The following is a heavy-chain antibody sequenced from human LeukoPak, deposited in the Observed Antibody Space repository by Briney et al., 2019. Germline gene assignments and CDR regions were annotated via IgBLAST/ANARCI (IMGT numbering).Heavy chain of an antibody. J-gene: IGHJ5*02. CDR1: GGTFSDYA. CDR2: ISAYNGNT. Sequence: ASVKVSCKASGGTFSDYALNWVRQAPGQGLEWMGWISAYNGNTNYAQKLQGRVTMTTDTSTSTAYMELRSLRSDDTAVYYCARAGSGTMVRGNWFDPWGQGTLVTVSS. D-gene: IGHD3-10*01. CDR3: ARAGSGTMVRGNWFDP. V-gene: IGHV1-18*01.